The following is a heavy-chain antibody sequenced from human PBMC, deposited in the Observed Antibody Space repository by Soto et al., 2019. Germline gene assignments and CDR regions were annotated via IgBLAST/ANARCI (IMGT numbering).Heavy chain of an antibody. D-gene: IGHD3-16*01. CDR3: ARDWGAPGRGSALGYYYHFGMDV. CDR1: GFTFSTYW. Sequence: EVQLVESGGGLVQPGGSLRLSCAASGFTFSTYWMNWVRQAPGKGLEWVANIKEDGSEAYYVDSVKGRFTISRDNAKNSLYLDMNSLRGEDTAVYYRARDWGAPGRGSALGYYYHFGMDVWGQGTTVTVPS. V-gene: IGHV3-7*05. J-gene: IGHJ6*02. CDR2: IKEDGSEA.